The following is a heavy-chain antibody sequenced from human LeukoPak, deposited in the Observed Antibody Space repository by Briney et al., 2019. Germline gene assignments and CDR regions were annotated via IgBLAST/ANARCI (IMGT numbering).Heavy chain of an antibody. D-gene: IGHD3-22*01. CDR1: GFTFSTSG. J-gene: IGHJ4*02. CDR2: IWYDGSNK. Sequence: GRSLRLSCAASGFTFSTSGMHWVRQAPGKGLEWVAVIWYDGSNKHYAESVKGRFSISRDNSKSTLYLQMNSLRAEDTAVYYCARGGSYITMTYFDYWGQGTLVTVSS. CDR3: ARGGSYITMTYFDY. V-gene: IGHV3-33*01.